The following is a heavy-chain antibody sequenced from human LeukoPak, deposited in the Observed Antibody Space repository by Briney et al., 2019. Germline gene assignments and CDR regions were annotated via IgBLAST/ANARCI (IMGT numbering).Heavy chain of an antibody. CDR1: GFTFSSYA. CDR3: AKDSYDFWSGFDY. Sequence: PGGSLRLSCAASGFTFSSYAMSWVRQAPGKGLEWVSTFSNTRSAYYADSVKGRFTISRDNSKNSLYLRMTSLRAEDTALYCCAKDSYDFWSGFDYWGRGTLVTVSS. D-gene: IGHD3-3*01. V-gene: IGHV3-23*01. J-gene: IGHJ4*02. CDR2: FSNTRSA.